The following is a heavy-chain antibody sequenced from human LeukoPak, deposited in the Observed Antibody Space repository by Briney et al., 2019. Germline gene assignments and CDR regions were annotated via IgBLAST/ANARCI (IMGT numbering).Heavy chain of an antibody. J-gene: IGHJ6*03. V-gene: IGHV1-46*01. CDR3: ARDPVTIFGVNYYMDV. CDR2: INPSGGST. CDR1: RYTFTSYY. Sequence: ASVKVSCKASRYTFTSYYMHWVRQAPGQGLEWMGIINPSGGSTSYAQKFQGRVTMTRDTSTSTVYMELSSLRSEDTAVYYCARDPVTIFGVNYYMDVWGKGTTVTVSS. D-gene: IGHD3-3*01.